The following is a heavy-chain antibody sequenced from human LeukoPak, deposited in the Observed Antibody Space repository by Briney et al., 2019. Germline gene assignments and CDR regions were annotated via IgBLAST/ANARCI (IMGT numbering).Heavy chain of an antibody. Sequence: SETLSLTCTVAGGSISSYSWSWIRQPPGKGLEWIGYFDYSGTTNYNPSLKRRVTISEDTSKNQFSLKLSSVTAADTAVYYCAIGRFGIAAATTALGIWGQGTMVTVSS. D-gene: IGHD6-13*01. V-gene: IGHV4-59*01. J-gene: IGHJ3*02. CDR2: FDYSGTT. CDR3: AIGRFGIAAATTALGI. CDR1: GGSISSYS.